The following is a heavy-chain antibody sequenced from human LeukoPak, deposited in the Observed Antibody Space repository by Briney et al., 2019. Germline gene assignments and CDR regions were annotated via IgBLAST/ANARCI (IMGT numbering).Heavy chain of an antibody. Sequence: PSETLSLTCAVYGGSFSGYYWSWIRQPPGKGLEWIGEINHSGSTNYNPSLKSRVTISVHASKNQLSLKLSSVTAADRAVYYCARGPAASHNWFELWGQGTLVTVSS. CDR3: ARGPAASHNWFEL. CDR2: INHSGST. D-gene: IGHD2-2*01. J-gene: IGHJ5*02. CDR1: GGSFSGYY. V-gene: IGHV4-34*01.